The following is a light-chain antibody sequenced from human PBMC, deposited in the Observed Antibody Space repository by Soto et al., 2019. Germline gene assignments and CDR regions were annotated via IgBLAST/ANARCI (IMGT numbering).Light chain of an antibody. CDR2: AAS. Sequence: DIQMTQSPSSLSASVGDRVTITCRASRSLSSYLNWYQQKPGKAPKLLIYAASSLQSGVPSRFSGSGSATDFTLTISSLQPEDFATYYCQQSYSTPITFGQGTRLEIK. CDR1: RSLSSY. J-gene: IGKJ5*01. CDR3: QQSYSTPIT. V-gene: IGKV1-39*01.